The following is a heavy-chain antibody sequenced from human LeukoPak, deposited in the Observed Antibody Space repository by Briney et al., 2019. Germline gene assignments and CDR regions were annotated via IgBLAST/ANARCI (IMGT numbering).Heavy chain of an antibody. CDR2: IYYSGST. D-gene: IGHD2/OR15-2a*01. J-gene: IGHJ3*02. Sequence: SQTLSLTCTVSGGSISSGGYYWSWIRQHPGKGLERIGYIYYSGSTYYNPSLKSRVTISVDTSKNQFSLKLSSVTAADTAVYYCARATTFPSLAFDIWGQGTMVTVSS. CDR3: ARATTFPSLAFDI. CDR1: GGSISSGGYY. V-gene: IGHV4-31*03.